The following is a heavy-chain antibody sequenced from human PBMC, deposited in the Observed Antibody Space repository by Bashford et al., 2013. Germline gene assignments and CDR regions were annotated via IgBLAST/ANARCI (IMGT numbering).Heavy chain of an antibody. CDR3: ARESPGIVGATDY. V-gene: IGHV3-53*01. Sequence: VRQAPGKGLEWVSVIYSGGSTYYADSVKGRFTISRDNSKNTLYLQMNSLRAEDTAVYYCARESPGIVGATDYWGQGTLVTVSS. J-gene: IGHJ4*02. D-gene: IGHD1-26*01. CDR2: IYSGGST.